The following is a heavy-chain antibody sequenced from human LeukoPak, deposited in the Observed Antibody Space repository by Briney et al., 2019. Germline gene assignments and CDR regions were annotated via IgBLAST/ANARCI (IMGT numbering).Heavy chain of an antibody. Sequence: GGSLRLSCAASGFTFSSYSMNWVRQAPGKGLEWVSSISSSSSYIYYADSVKGRFTISRDNAKNSLYLQMNSLRAEDTAVYYCARAAYGGYGTLDYWGQGTLVTVSS. CDR2: ISSSSSYI. D-gene: IGHD5-12*01. V-gene: IGHV3-21*01. J-gene: IGHJ4*02. CDR1: GFTFSSYS. CDR3: ARAAYGGYGTLDY.